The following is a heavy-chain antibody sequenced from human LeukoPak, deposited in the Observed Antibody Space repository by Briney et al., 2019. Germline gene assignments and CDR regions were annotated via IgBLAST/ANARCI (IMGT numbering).Heavy chain of an antibody. V-gene: IGHV4-34*01. CDR1: GGSFSGYY. D-gene: IGHD2-15*01. CDR2: INHSGST. Sequence: SETLSLTCAVYGGSFSGYYWSWIRQPPGKGLEWIGEINHSGSTNYNPSLKSRVTISVDTSKNQFSLKLSSVTAADTAVYYCARDCSGGSCYSGVGVDPWGQGTLVTVSS. J-gene: IGHJ5*02. CDR3: ARDCSGGSCYSGVGVDP.